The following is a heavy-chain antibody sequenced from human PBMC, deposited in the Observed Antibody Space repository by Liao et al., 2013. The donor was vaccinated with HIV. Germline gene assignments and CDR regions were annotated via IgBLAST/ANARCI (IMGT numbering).Heavy chain of an antibody. J-gene: IGHJ4*02. V-gene: IGHV4-59*01. CDR1: GGSISPYY. D-gene: IGHD3-10*01. Sequence: QVQLQESGPGLVKASETLSLICSVSGGSISPYYWGWIRQPPGKGLEWIGYKYYSGSPNYNPSLKSRVSISIERSKNQFSLRLTSVTTADTAVYYCARGGYGSGTSRYFDSWGQGTLVTVSS. CDR3: ARGGYGSGTSRYFDS. CDR2: KYYSGSP.